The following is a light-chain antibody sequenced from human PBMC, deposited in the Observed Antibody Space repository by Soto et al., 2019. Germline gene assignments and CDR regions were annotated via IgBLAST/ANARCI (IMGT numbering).Light chain of an antibody. J-gene: IGKJ4*01. CDR1: QSISSW. Sequence: DIQMTQSPSTLSASVGDRVTITCRASQSISSWLAWYQRKPGKAPKLLIYKSSSLESRVPSRFSGSAYGTEFTLTISSLQPDDFATYYCQQYDSYSPITFGGGTKVQIK. CDR2: KSS. CDR3: QQYDSYSPIT. V-gene: IGKV1-5*03.